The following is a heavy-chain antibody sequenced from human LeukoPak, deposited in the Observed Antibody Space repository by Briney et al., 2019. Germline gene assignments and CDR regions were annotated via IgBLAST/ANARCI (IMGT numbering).Heavy chain of an antibody. Sequence: GGSLRLSCSGSGFTFRSYTMTWVRQAPGKGLEWVSSIDGDGTLKYYADSLKGRFTISRDNANNAVYLQMNSLTADDSGLYFCARDYSSGWFGKGAYWGQGTRVLVSS. CDR3: ARDYSSGWFGKGAY. J-gene: IGHJ4*02. D-gene: IGHD6-19*01. V-gene: IGHV3-21*06. CDR1: GFTFRSYT. CDR2: IDGDGTLK.